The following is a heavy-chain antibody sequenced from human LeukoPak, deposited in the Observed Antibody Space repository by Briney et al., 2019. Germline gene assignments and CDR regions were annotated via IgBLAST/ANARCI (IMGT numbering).Heavy chain of an antibody. CDR3: AKSGSHYDFWSGYLV. V-gene: IGHV3-23*01. CDR1: GFTFSNYA. CDR2: ISGSGGST. D-gene: IGHD3-3*01. J-gene: IGHJ4*02. Sequence: GGSLRLSCAASGFTFSNYAMNWVRQPPGKGLEWVSTISGSGGSTYYADSVKGRFTISRDNSKNTLYLQMNSLRAEDTAVYYCAKSGSHYDFWSGYLVWGQGTLVTVSS.